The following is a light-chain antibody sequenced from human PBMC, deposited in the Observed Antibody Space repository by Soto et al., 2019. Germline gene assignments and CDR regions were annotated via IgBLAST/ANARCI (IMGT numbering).Light chain of an antibody. J-gene: IGKJ2*01. CDR3: QQYNNWPPYT. CDR1: QSVSSN. V-gene: IGKV3-15*01. Sequence: EIVMTQSPATLSVSPGERATLSCRAGQSVSSNLAWYQQKPSQAPRLLIYGASTRATGIPARFSGSGSGTEFTLTISSLQSEDFAVYYCQQYNNWPPYTFGQGTKLEIK. CDR2: GAS.